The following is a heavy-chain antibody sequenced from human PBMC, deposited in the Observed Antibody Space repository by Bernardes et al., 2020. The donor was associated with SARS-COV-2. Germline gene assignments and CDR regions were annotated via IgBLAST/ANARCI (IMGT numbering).Heavy chain of an antibody. Sequence: SETLSLTCAVYGGSFSTYYWSWIRQPAGKGLEWIGRMSASGSSNHNPSLRSRITMSVDTPQNQISLELSSVTAADTAVYYCAREGGTSGRGMDVWGQGTTVTVSS. CDR2: MSASGSS. V-gene: IGHV4-4*07. J-gene: IGHJ6*02. D-gene: IGHD3-10*01. CDR3: AREGGTSGRGMDV. CDR1: GGSFSTYY.